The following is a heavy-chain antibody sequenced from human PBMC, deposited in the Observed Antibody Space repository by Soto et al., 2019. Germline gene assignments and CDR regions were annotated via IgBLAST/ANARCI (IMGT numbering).Heavy chain of an antibody. CDR2: INSDGSST. D-gene: IGHD3-3*01. J-gene: IGHJ4*02. CDR1: GFTFSSYW. Sequence: GGSLRLSCAASGFTFSSYWMHWVRQAPGKGLVWVSRINSDGSSTSYADSVKGRFTISRDNAKNTLYLQMNSLRAEDTAVYYCARAANKYDLWSGYWVYFDYWGQGTLVTVYS. V-gene: IGHV3-74*01. CDR3: ARAANKYDLWSGYWVYFDY.